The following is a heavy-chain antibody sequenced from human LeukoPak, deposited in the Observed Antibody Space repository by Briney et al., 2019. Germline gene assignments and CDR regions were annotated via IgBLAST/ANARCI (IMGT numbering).Heavy chain of an antibody. CDR1: GFTFSSYG. CDR2: ISYDGSNK. D-gene: IGHD5-12*01. CDR3: ARDEGYSGPDNGFDP. Sequence: PGGSLRLSCAASGFTFSSYGMHWVRQAPGKGLEWVAVISYDGSNKYCADSVTGRFTFSRDNSKNTLYLQMHSLRAEDTAVYYCARDEGYSGPDNGFDPWGQGTLVTVSS. J-gene: IGHJ5*02. V-gene: IGHV3-30*03.